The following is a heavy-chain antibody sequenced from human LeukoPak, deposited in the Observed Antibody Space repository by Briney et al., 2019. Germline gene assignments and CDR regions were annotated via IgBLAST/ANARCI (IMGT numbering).Heavy chain of an antibody. CDR1: GFTFNSYW. D-gene: IGHD3-22*01. CDR2: INPDGSGE. J-gene: IGHJ4*02. CDR3: AKEIYPYSGYYCDY. Sequence: PGGSLRLSCAASGFTFNSYWMIWVRRAPGKGLEWVANINPDGSGEYYVDSVKGRFTISRDNAKKSLYLQMNSLRAEDTAVYYCAKEIYPYSGYYCDYWGQGTLVTVSS. V-gene: IGHV3-7*03.